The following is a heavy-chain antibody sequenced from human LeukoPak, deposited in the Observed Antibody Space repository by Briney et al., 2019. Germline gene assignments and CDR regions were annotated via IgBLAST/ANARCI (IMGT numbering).Heavy chain of an antibody. D-gene: IGHD3-22*01. V-gene: IGHV4-59*07. CDR2: MYYSGIT. Sequence: PSDTLSLTCNVSGDSITSHYWNWIRQPPGKGLEWVGYMYYSGITKYNPSLKSRVTMSVDTSKNQFFLRLSSVTATDTAVYHCARSVDYFDNTGPHMMFDYWGPGSLVTVSS. CDR1: GDSITSHY. J-gene: IGHJ4*02. CDR3: ARSVDYFDNTGPHMMFDY.